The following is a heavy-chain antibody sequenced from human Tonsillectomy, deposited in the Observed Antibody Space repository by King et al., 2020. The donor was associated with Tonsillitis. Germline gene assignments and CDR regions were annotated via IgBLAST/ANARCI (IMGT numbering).Heavy chain of an antibody. CDR1: GFTVSNYA. CDR2: ISGSGSNT. V-gene: IGHV3-23*01. D-gene: IGHD6-19*01. CDR3: AKGGEAVAVWFDP. J-gene: IGHJ5*02. Sequence: VQLLESGGGLVQPGGSLRLSCAASGFTVSNYAMSWVRQSPGEGVEWVSTISGSGSNTYYADSVKGRFTIPRDNSKNTQYLQMNSLRAEDTAVYYCAKGGEAVAVWFDPWGQGTLVTVSS.